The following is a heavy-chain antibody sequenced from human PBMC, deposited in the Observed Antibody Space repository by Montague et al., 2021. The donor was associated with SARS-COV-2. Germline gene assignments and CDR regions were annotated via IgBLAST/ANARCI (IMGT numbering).Heavy chain of an antibody. CDR3: ARDMQRWLEGPFDS. V-gene: IGHV3-21*01. CDR1: GFTFSIYT. D-gene: IGHD6-19*01. J-gene: IGHJ4*02. CDR2: ISISSTNYI. Sequence: SLRLSCAASGFTFSIYTMTWVRQAPGKGLEWVSSISISSTNYIYYAESVKGRFAISRDNAKNSLFLQMNSLRTDDTAVYYCARDMQRWLEGPFDSWGQGTLVTVSS.